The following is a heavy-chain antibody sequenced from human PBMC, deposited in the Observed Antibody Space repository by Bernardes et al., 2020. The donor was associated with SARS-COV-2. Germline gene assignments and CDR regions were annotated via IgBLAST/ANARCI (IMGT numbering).Heavy chain of an antibody. Sequence: ASPKVACKISRYTLTDISMGWVRQTPGKGLEWMGGFDPEDGETIYAQKFQGRVTMTEDTSTDTAYMELSSLRSEDTAVYYCATTHAVRGVIIPPYYWGQGTLVTVSS. CDR3: ATTHAVRGVIIPPYY. V-gene: IGHV1-24*01. J-gene: IGHJ4*02. D-gene: IGHD3-10*01. CDR1: RYTLTDIS. CDR2: FDPEDGET.